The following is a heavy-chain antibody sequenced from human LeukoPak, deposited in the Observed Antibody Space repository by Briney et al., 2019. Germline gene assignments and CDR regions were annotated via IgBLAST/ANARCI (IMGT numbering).Heavy chain of an antibody. D-gene: IGHD1-20*01. CDR1: RYTFTYYY. Sequence: ASVTVSSTPSRYTFTYYYMHGVRQAPGHGLDWLGSINPNRGGTKFAQKLQGRVTMPREKSIRSPYMELSRLRYDDPAGYYCARVVRDTWTDIPGDYWGQGTLVTVSS. J-gene: IGHJ4*02. CDR3: ARVVRDTWTDIPGDY. CDR2: INPNRGGT. V-gene: IGHV1-2*02.